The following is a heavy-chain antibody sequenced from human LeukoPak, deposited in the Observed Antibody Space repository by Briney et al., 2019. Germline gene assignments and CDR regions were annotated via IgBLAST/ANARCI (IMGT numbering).Heavy chain of an antibody. J-gene: IGHJ4*02. V-gene: IGHV3-23*01. D-gene: IGHD3-9*01. CDR3: AKIGETYYDILTGYYVDY. CDR2: ISGSGGST. Sequence: GGSLRLSCAASGSTFSSYAMSWVRQAPGKGLEWVSAISGSGGSTYYADSVKGRFTISRDNSKNTLYLQMNSLRAEDTAVYYCAKIGETYYDILTGYYVDYWGQGTLVTVSS. CDR1: GSTFSSYA.